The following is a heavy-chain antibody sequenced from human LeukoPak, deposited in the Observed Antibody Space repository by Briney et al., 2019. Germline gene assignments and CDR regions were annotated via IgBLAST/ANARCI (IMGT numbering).Heavy chain of an antibody. D-gene: IGHD3-3*01. CDR2: ISTTGSTT. CDR3: ATYDLWTTYYTFQY. J-gene: IGHJ4*02. V-gene: IGHV3-23*01. Sequence: QAGGSLRLSCAASGFIFNNYAMSSVRQAPGKGLQWVSSISTTGSTTYYADSVRGRFTISRDNSQNTLSLQMDSLTAADTAVYSCATYDLWTTYYTFQYWGQGTLVSVSS. CDR1: GFIFNNYA.